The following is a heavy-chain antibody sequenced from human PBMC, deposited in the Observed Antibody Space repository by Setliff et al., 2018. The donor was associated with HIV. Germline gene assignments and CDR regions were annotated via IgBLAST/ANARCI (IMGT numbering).Heavy chain of an antibody. CDR3: AKDLDSRNWPRGAFDF. D-gene: IGHD3-22*01. V-gene: IGHV3-30*02. CDR2: IRYDGSNK. Sequence: GGSLRLSCKASGFTFSTSGMHWVRQAPGKGLEWVAFIRYDGSNKYYADSVKGRFTISRDNSKNTVDLQMNSLRAEDTAVYYCAKDLDSRNWPRGAFDFWGLGTMVTVSS. CDR1: GFTFSTSG. J-gene: IGHJ3*01.